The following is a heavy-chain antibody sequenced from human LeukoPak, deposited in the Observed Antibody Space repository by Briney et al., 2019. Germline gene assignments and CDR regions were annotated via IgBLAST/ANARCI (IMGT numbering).Heavy chain of an antibody. V-gene: IGHV3-53*01. CDR1: GFTVSSNY. CDR2: IYSGGST. D-gene: IGHD2-15*01. J-gene: IGHJ4*02. Sequence: GGSLRLSCAASGFTVSSNYMSWVRQAPGKGLEWVSVIYSGGSTYYADSVKGRFTISRDNSKNTLYLQMNSLRAEDTAVYYCARRDCSGGSCYNYWGQGTLVTVSS. CDR3: ARRDCSGGSCYNY.